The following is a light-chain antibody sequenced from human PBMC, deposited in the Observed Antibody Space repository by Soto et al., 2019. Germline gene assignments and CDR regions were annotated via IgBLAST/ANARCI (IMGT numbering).Light chain of an antibody. CDR3: SSYTSSRVWV. J-gene: IGLJ3*02. Sequence: QSALTQPASVSGSPGQSITISCTGTSSDVGGYNYVSWYQQHPGKAPKLMIYEVSNRPSGVSNRFSGSKSGNTASLTISGLQPEDEADYYCSSYTSSRVWVFGGGTQLTVL. CDR2: EVS. CDR1: SSDVGGYNY. V-gene: IGLV2-14*01.